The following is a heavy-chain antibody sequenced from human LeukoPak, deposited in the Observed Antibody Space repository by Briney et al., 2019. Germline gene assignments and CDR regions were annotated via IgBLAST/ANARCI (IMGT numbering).Heavy chain of an antibody. J-gene: IGHJ4*02. CDR1: GFTFSSYA. D-gene: IGHD1-7*01. Sequence: PGGSLRLSCAASGFTFSSYAMHWVRQAPGKGLEWVAVISYDGSNKYYADSVKGRFTISRDNSKNTPYLQMNSLRAEDTAVYYCARKGITGTTGFDYWGQGTLVTVSS. CDR2: ISYDGSNK. V-gene: IGHV3-30-3*01. CDR3: ARKGITGTTGFDY.